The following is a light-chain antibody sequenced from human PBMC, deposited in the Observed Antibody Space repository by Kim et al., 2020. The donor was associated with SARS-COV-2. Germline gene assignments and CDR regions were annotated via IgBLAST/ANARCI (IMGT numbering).Light chain of an antibody. CDR1: QDINNY. V-gene: IGKV1-33*01. CDR2: DAS. CDR3: HQYDNLPRT. J-gene: IGKJ2*01. Sequence: SASVGDRVTITCQASQDINNYLNWYQQKPGKAPKLLIYDASNLETGVPSRFSGSASGTAFTFTISSLQPEDIASYYCHQYDNLPRTFGQGTKLEI.